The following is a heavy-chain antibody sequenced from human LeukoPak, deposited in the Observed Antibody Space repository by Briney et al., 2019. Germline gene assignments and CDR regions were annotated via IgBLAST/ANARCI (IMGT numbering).Heavy chain of an antibody. D-gene: IGHD2-21*01. V-gene: IGHV3-74*01. Sequence: PGGSLRLSCAASGFMFSSYWMHWVRQAPWKELVWVSRVNPDGRSTSHADSVKGRFTMSRDNARDTLYLQMNRLRADDTAVYYCARGPLSGGAIQFDYWGQGTLVTVSS. J-gene: IGHJ4*02. CDR1: GFMFSSYW. CDR2: VNPDGRST. CDR3: ARGPLSGGAIQFDY.